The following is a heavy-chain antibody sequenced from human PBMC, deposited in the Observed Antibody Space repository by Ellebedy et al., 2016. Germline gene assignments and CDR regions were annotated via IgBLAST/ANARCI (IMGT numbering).Heavy chain of an antibody. V-gene: IGHV5-51*01. Sequence: GESLKISCKGSGYTFANDWIVWVRQMPGEGLEYMGIIFPDDSDTRYSPSFQGQVTISADKSANTAYLQWKTLKVSDTAIYYCATLLDDSGGYWGQGTLVTVSS. CDR3: ATLLDDSGGY. D-gene: IGHD3-10*01. CDR2: IFPDDSDT. CDR1: GYTFANDW. J-gene: IGHJ4*02.